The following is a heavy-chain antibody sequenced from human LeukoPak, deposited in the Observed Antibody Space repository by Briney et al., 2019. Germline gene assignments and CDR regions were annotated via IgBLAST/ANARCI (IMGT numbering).Heavy chain of an antibody. CDR3: ARKKGDYVWGSYRVIYFFDY. J-gene: IGHJ4*02. CDR1: GGSFSGYY. V-gene: IGHV4-34*01. D-gene: IGHD3-16*02. CDR2: INHKGST. Sequence: SDTLSLTCAVYGGSFSGYYWSWIRPPPGKGLEGMGEINHKGSTNYNPSLNNRVTISVDTTKNHCSLKLSSVTAADTAVYYCARKKGDYVWGSYRVIYFFDYWGQGTLVTVSS.